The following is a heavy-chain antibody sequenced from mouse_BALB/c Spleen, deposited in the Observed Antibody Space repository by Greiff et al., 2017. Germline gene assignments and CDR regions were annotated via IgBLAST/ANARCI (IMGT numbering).Heavy chain of an antibody. CDR3: ARRAGDLLWSFAY. CDR2: IYWDDDK. V-gene: IGHV8-12*01. D-gene: IGHD2-1*01. J-gene: IGHJ3*01. CDR1: GFSLSTSGMG. Sequence: QVTLKVSGPGILQPSQTLSLTCSFSGFSLSTSGMGVSWIRQPSGKGLEWLAHIYWDDDKRYNPSLKSRLTISKDTSRNQVFLKITSVDTADTATYYCARRAGDLLWSFAYWGQGTLVTVSA.